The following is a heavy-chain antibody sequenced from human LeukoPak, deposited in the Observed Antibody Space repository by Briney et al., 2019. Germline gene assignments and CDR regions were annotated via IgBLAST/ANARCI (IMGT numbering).Heavy chain of an antibody. D-gene: IGHD3-3*01. Sequence: ASVKVSCKASGYTFTGYYMHWVRQAPGQGLEWMGWINPNSGGTNYAQKFQGWVTMTRDTSISTAYMELSRLRSDDTAVYYCARALLRFLEWLPSYYYYGMDVWGQGTTVTVSS. CDR3: ARALLRFLEWLPSYYYYGMDV. CDR2: INPNSGGT. J-gene: IGHJ6*02. V-gene: IGHV1-2*04. CDR1: GYTFTGYY.